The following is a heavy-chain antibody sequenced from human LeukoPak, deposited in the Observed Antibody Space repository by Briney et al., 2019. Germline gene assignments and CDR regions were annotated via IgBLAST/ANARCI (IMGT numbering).Heavy chain of an antibody. Sequence: GGSLRLSCAASGFTFSNYGLHWVRQAPGKGLEWLAVMWFDGSQKYYADSVKGRFTISRDNSKSMLYLQMNSLRAEDTAVYYCARDITGDPPPYYFDYWGQGTLVTVSS. CDR1: GFTFSNYG. V-gene: IGHV3-33*01. CDR3: ARDITGDPPPYYFDY. D-gene: IGHD7-27*01. CDR2: MWFDGSQK. J-gene: IGHJ4*02.